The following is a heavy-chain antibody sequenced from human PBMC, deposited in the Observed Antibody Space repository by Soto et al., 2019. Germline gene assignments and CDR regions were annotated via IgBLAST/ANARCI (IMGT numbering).Heavy chain of an antibody. V-gene: IGHV3-30*18. CDR3: AKAQVKGRFLEWLLSRYYYYGMDV. CDR1: GFTFSSYG. J-gene: IGHJ6*02. Sequence: GGSLILSCAASGFTFSSYGMHWVRQAPGKGLEWVAVISYDGSNKYYADSVKGRFTISRDNSKNTLYLQMNSLRAEDTAVYYCAKAQVKGRFLEWLLSRYYYYGMDVWGQGTTVTVSS. CDR2: ISYDGSNK. D-gene: IGHD3-3*01.